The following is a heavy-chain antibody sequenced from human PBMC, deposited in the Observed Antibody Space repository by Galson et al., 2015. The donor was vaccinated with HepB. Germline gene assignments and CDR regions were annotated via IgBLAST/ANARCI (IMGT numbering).Heavy chain of an antibody. CDR3: ARDLASSSWNFGY. CDR2: INAGNGNT. CDR1: GYTFTTYA. D-gene: IGHD6-13*01. J-gene: IGHJ4*02. Sequence: SVKVSCKASGYTFTTYAMHWVRQAPGQRPEWMAWINAGNGNTKYSQKLQGRVSITRDTSASTAYMELSSLRSEDTAVYYCARDLASSSWNFGYWGQGTLVTVSS. V-gene: IGHV1-3*01.